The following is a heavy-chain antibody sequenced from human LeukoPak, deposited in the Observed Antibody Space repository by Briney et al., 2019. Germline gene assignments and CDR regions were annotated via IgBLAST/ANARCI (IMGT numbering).Heavy chain of an antibody. CDR2: IYYSGST. CDR3: ATGTYYYGSGSYFQ. D-gene: IGHD3-10*01. V-gene: IGHV4-31*03. Sequence: SETLSLTCTVSGGSIGSGGYYWSWIRQHPGKGLEWIGYIYYSGSTYYNPSLKSRVTISVDTSKNQFSLKLSSVTAADTAVYYCATGTYYYGSGSYFQWGQGTLVTVSS. J-gene: IGHJ4*02. CDR1: GGSIGSGGYY.